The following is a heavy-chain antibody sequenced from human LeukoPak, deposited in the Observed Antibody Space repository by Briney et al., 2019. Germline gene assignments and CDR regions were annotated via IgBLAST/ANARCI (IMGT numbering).Heavy chain of an antibody. CDR1: GFTFSSYW. J-gene: IGHJ4*02. CDR3: AKLGKRVPVALFDY. CDR2: IKQDGSEK. D-gene: IGHD2-2*01. Sequence: GGSLRLSCAASGFTFSSYWMSWVRQAPGKGLEWVANIKQDGSEKYYVDSVKGRFTISRDNAKNSLYLQMNSLRAEDTAVYYCAKLGKRVPVALFDYWGQGTLVTVSS. V-gene: IGHV3-7*03.